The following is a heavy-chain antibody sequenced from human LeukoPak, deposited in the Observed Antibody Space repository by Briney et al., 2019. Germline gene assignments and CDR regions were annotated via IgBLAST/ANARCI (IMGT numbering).Heavy chain of an antibody. CDR2: IRYDVSNK. J-gene: IGHJ5*02. D-gene: IGHD4-11*01. V-gene: IGHV3-30*02. CDR1: GFTFSSYG. Sequence: GGSLRLSCAASGFTFSSYGMHWVRQAPGKGLEWVAFIRYDVSNKYYADSVKGRFTISRDNSKNTLYLQMNSLRAEDTAVYYCAKDAQVYSTYDWRWFDPWGQGTLVTVSS. CDR3: AKDAQVYSTYDWRWFDP.